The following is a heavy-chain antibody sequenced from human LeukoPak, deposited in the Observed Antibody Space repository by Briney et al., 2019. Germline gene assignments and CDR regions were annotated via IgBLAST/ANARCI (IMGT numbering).Heavy chain of an antibody. CDR2: ISGSGDTT. CDR3: AKRGSTVFFDN. V-gene: IGHV3-48*03. D-gene: IGHD4-17*01. J-gene: IGHJ4*02. CDR1: GFTFSNYK. Sequence: GGSLRLSCAASGFTFSNYKMSWVRQSPGKGLEWVSYISGSGDTTFYADSVKGRFTISRDNAKNSVYLQMNSLRVEDTAVYYCAKRGSTVFFDNWGQGTLVTVSS.